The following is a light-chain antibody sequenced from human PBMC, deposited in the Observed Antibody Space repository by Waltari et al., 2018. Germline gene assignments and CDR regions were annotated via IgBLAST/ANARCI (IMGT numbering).Light chain of an antibody. V-gene: IGLV3-19*01. CDR1: RLRTYY. J-gene: IGLJ2*01. CDR2: GKN. Sequence: SSELTQDPAVSVALGQTVRITCQGDRLRTYYASWYQQKPGQAPVLVIYGKNNRPSGIPERFSGSSSGNTASLTITGAQAEDEADYYCNSRDSSGNHLVVFGGGTKLTVL. CDR3: NSRDSSGNHLVV.